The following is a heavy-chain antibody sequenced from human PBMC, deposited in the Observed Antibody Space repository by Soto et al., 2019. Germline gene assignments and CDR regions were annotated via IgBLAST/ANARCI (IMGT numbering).Heavy chain of an antibody. J-gene: IGHJ4*02. CDR2: IQYSGTT. D-gene: IGHD1-7*01. V-gene: IGHV4-59*08. CDR1: GGSISSNY. Sequence: LETLPLTCPVSGGSISSNYWSWFRQPPGKGLEWIGYIQYSGTTKYNPSLKSRVTISGDTSKNQLSLKLSSVTAADTAVYYCARHRGDWNYEDYWGQGTLLTVSS. CDR3: ARHRGDWNYEDY.